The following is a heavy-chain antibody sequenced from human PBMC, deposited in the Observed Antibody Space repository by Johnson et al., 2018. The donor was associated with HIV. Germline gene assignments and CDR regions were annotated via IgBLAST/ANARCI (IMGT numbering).Heavy chain of an antibody. D-gene: IGHD2-21*02. CDR2: MSYDGTKE. CDR3: AREGGWHIVVVTTIEGAFDI. Sequence: QEQLVESGGGVVQPGRSLRLSCVASGFTFSNYAMHWVRQAPGKGLEWVAVMSYDGTKEYYEDPVKGRFTLSRDNSKNTLYLQMTSLRAEDTAVYYCAREGGWHIVVVTTIEGAFDIWGQGTMVTVSS. CDR1: GFTFSNYA. J-gene: IGHJ3*02. V-gene: IGHV3-30-3*01.